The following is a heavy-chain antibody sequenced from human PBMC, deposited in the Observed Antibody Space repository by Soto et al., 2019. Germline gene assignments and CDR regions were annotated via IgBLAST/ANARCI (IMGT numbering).Heavy chain of an antibody. Sequence: QVQLVQSGAEVKKPGASVKVSCKASGYTFTSYGISWVRQAPGQGLEWMGWISAYNGNTNYAQKLQGRVTMTTDTSXXTAYIELRSLRSDDTAVYYCASTGPVEAAAGTFDYWGQGTLVTVSS. V-gene: IGHV1-18*01. D-gene: IGHD6-13*01. CDR3: ASTGPVEAAAGTFDY. J-gene: IGHJ4*02. CDR1: GYTFTSYG. CDR2: ISAYNGNT.